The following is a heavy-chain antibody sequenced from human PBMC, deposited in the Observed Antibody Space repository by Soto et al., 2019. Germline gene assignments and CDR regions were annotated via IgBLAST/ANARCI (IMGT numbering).Heavy chain of an antibody. J-gene: IGHJ6*02. D-gene: IGHD1-7*01. V-gene: IGHV3-48*03. CDR3: ARDLGITGTWVFYSAPHYYYYYGMDV. Sequence: GGSLILSCAAPGFTFSIYEMNWVRQAQGKGLEWVLYISSSGSTIYYADSVKGRFTISRDNAKNSLYLQMNSLRAEDTAVYYCARDLGITGTWVFYSAPHYYYYYGMDVWGQGTTVTVSS. CDR1: GFTFSIYE. CDR2: ISSSGSTI.